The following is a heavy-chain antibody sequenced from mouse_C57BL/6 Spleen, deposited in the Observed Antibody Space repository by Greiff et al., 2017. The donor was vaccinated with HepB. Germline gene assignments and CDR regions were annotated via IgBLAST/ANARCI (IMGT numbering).Heavy chain of an antibody. D-gene: IGHD1-1*01. CDR2: IYPRDGST. CDR3: ARKTLYGSSWGYFDY. Sequence: VKLQESDAELVKPGASVKISCKVSGYTFTDHTIHWMKQRPEQGLEWIGYIYPRDGSTKYNEKFKGKATLTADKSSSTAYMQLNSLTSEDSAVYFCARKTLYGSSWGYFDYWGQGTTLTVSS. V-gene: IGHV1-78*01. CDR1: GYTFTDHT. J-gene: IGHJ2*01.